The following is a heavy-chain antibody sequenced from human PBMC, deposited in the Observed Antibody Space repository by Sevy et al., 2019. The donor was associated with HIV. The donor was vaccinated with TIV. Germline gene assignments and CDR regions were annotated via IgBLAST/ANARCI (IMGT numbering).Heavy chain of an antibody. D-gene: IGHD2-15*01. J-gene: IGHJ4*02. CDR2: ISAYNGNT. Sequence: ASVKVSCKASGYTFTSYGISWVRQAPGQGLEWMGWISAYNGNTNYAQKLQGRVTMTTDTSTSTAYMELRSLRSDDTAVYYCARSAYCSGGSCYSYIHYWGQGTLVTVSS. CDR3: ARSAYCSGGSCYSYIHY. V-gene: IGHV1-18*04. CDR1: GYTFTSYG.